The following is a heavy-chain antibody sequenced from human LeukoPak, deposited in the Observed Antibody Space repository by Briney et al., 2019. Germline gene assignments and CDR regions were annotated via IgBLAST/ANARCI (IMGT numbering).Heavy chain of an antibody. D-gene: IGHD2-2*01. V-gene: IGHV4-30-4*02. J-gene: IGHJ4*02. CDR1: GGSISRGAYY. CDR2: IYYSGST. CDR3: TRDGGYCSSTSCLIFEY. Sequence: PSETLSLTCTVSGGSISRGAYYWRWIRQPPGKGLEWIGYIYYSGSTYYNPSLKSRVTISVDTSKNQFSLKLSSVTAADTAVYYCTRDGGYCSSTSCLIFEYWGQGTLVTASS.